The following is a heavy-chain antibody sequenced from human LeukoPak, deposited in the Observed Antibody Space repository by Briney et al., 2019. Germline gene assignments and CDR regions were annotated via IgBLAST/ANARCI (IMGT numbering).Heavy chain of an antibody. V-gene: IGHV3-74*01. CDR3: ARVRAAAGTSSDY. D-gene: IGHD6-13*01. Sequence: GGSLRLSCAASGFTFSSYWMHWVRQAPGKGLVWVSRINSDGSNTTYADSVKGRFTISRDNAKDTLYLQMNSLRVEDTAVYYCARVRAAAGTSSDYWGQGTLVTVSS. CDR2: INSDGSNT. CDR1: GFTFSSYW. J-gene: IGHJ4*02.